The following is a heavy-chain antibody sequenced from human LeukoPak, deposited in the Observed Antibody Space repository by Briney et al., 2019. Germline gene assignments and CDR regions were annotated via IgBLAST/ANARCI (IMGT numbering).Heavy chain of an antibody. CDR3: ARGGYYDILTGYSFYGMDV. CDR2: ISNDGSNR. Sequence: GGSLRLSCAASGFTFRSYGMHWVRQAPGKGLEWVAVISNDGSNRYNADSVKGRFTIPRDNSKNTLYLQMNSLRAEDSAVYYCARGGYYDILTGYSFYGMDVWGKGTTVTVSS. D-gene: IGHD3-9*01. CDR1: GFTFRSYG. J-gene: IGHJ6*04. V-gene: IGHV3-33*01.